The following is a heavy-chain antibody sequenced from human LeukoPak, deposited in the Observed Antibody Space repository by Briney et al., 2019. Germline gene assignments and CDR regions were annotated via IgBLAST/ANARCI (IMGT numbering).Heavy chain of an antibody. CDR3: AKDALLHISGWLNWFDP. V-gene: IGHV3-23*01. Sequence: GSLRLSCAASGFSFSSYGMSWVRQAPGKGLEWVSAISGGGGSTYYTDSVKGRFTISRDNSNNTLYLQMNSLRADDTAVYYCAKDALLHISGWLNWFDPWGQGTLVTVSS. J-gene: IGHJ5*02. CDR2: ISGGGGST. CDR1: GFSFSSYG. D-gene: IGHD6-19*01.